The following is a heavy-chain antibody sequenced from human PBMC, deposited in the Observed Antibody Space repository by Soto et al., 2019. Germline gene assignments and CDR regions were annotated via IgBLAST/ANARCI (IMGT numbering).Heavy chain of an antibody. Sequence: ASVKVSCKASGYTFTSYAMHWVRQAPGQRLEWMGWINAGNGNTKYSQKFQGRVTITRDTSASTAYMELSSLRSEDTAVYYCARGSPAWSGWYNYYGMDVWGQGTTVTVSS. CDR1: GYTFTSYA. CDR2: INAGNGNT. V-gene: IGHV1-3*01. CDR3: ARGSPAWSGWYNYYGMDV. J-gene: IGHJ6*02. D-gene: IGHD3-3*01.